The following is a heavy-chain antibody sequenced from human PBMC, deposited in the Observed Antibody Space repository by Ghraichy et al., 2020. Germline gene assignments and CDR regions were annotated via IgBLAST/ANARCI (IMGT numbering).Heavy chain of an antibody. CDR2: INHSGST. Sequence: SETLSLTCAVYGGSFSGYYWSWIRQPPGKGLEWIGEINHSGSTNYNPSLKSRVTISVDTSKNQFSLKLSSVTAADTAVYYCALRRGWFRELLGYGMDVWGQGTTVTVSS. V-gene: IGHV4-34*01. CDR3: ALRRGWFRELLGYGMDV. J-gene: IGHJ6*02. CDR1: GGSFSGYY. D-gene: IGHD3-10*01.